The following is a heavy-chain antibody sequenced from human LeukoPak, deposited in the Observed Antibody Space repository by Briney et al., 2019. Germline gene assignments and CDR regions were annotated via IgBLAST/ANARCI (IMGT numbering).Heavy chain of an antibody. D-gene: IGHD3-10*01. CDR3: AKDGGSGILY. Sequence: GGSLRLSCAASGFTFSSYWMHWVRQAPGKGLVWVSRLNSDGRSTSYADSVKGRFTISRDNAKNSLYLQMNSLRAEDTAIYYCAKDGGSGILYWGQGTLVTVSS. V-gene: IGHV3-74*01. CDR2: LNSDGRST. CDR1: GFTFSSYW. J-gene: IGHJ4*02.